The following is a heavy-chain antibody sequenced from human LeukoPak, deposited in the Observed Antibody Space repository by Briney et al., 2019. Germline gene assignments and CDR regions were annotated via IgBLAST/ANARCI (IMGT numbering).Heavy chain of an antibody. CDR3: TREHYDYVWGSYRPNYFDY. Sequence: SETLSLTCTVSGGSISSYCWSWIRQPAGKGLEWIGRIYTSGSTNYNPSLKSRVTMSVDTSKNQFSLKLSSVTAADTAVYYCTREHYDYVWGSYRPNYFDYWGQGNLVTVSS. V-gene: IGHV4-4*07. CDR2: IYTSGST. J-gene: IGHJ4*02. CDR1: GGSISSYC. D-gene: IGHD3-16*02.